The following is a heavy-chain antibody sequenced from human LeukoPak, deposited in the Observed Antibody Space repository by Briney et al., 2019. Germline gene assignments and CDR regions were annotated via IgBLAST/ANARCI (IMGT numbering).Heavy chain of an antibody. CDR3: ARYYYDSSGYYYVWFDP. Sequence: PSETLSLTCAVSGYSISSGYYWGWIRQPPGKGLEWIGSIYHSGSTYYNPPLKSRVTISVDTSKNQFSLKLSSVTAADTAVYYCARYYYDSSGYYYVWFDPWGQGTLVTVSS. CDR2: IYHSGST. V-gene: IGHV4-38-2*01. CDR1: GYSISSGYY. J-gene: IGHJ5*02. D-gene: IGHD3-22*01.